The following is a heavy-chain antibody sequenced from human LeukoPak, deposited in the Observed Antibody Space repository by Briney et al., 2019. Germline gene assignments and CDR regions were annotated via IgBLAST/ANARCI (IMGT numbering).Heavy chain of an antibody. V-gene: IGHV1-46*01. D-gene: IGHD5-24*01. J-gene: IGHJ4*02. CDR2: INPSGGTT. CDR1: RYTFTNYY. CDR3: ARDRLLGDGYNDYLEF. Sequence: ASVKVSCESSRYTFTNYYIHWVRQAPGQGLEWMGVINPSGGTTSYAQKFLGRVTMTRDTSTSTVYMELSSLRSEDTAVYYCARDRLLGDGYNDYLEFWGRGTLVTVSS.